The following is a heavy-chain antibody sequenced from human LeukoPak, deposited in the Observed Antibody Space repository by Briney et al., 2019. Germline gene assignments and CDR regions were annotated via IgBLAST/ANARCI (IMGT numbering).Heavy chain of an antibody. Sequence: ASVKVSCKASHYTFTSYGISWVRQAPGQGLEWMGWISPYNGNTNYAQKLQGRVTMTTDTSTSTAYMELRSLRPDDTAVYYCARVLSGSYYDAFDIWGQGTTVTVSS. CDR2: ISPYNGNT. D-gene: IGHD1-26*01. V-gene: IGHV1-18*01. CDR1: HYTFTSYG. J-gene: IGHJ3*02. CDR3: ARVLSGSYYDAFDI.